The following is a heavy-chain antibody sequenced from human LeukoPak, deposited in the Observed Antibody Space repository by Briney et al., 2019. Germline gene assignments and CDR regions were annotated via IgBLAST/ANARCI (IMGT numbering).Heavy chain of an antibody. CDR3: ARRVSVADITPYYFDY. CDR2: ISSRSGYL. Sequence: GGSLRLSCAASGFTFSSYAMSWVHQAPGKGLEWVSSISSRSGYLYYADSIQGRFTISRDNANNSLYLQMTGLRAEDTALYFCARRVSVADITPYYFDYWGQGTLVTVSS. V-gene: IGHV3-21*01. CDR1: GFTFSSYA. J-gene: IGHJ4*02. D-gene: IGHD6-19*01.